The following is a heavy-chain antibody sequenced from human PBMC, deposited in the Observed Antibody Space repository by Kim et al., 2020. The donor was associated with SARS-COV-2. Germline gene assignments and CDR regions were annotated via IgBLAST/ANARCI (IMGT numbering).Heavy chain of an antibody. V-gene: IGHV3-30*04. CDR2: ISYGGSNK. Sequence: GGSLRLSCAASGFTFSSYGMHWVRQAPGKGLEGVAVISYGGSNKNYVDSVKGRFTISRDNSKNTLYLQMNSLRAEDTAVYYCARDIASYSSGWIYYYYGMDVWGQGTTVTVSS. CDR3: ARDIASYSSGWIYYYYGMDV. CDR1: GFTFSSYG. J-gene: IGHJ6*02. D-gene: IGHD6-19*01.